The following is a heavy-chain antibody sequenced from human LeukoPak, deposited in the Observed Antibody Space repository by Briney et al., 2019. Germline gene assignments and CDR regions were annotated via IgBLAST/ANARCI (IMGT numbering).Heavy chain of an antibody. J-gene: IGHJ4*02. V-gene: IGHV1-69*13. D-gene: IGHD3-22*01. CDR1: GGTFSSYA. Sequence: SVKVSRKAPGGTFSSYAISWVRQAPGQGLEWMGGIIPIFGTANYARKFQGRVTITADESTSTAYMELSSLRSEDTAVYYCATNYYDSSGYYYGSDYWGQGTLVTVSS. CDR2: IIPIFGTA. CDR3: ATNYYDSSGYYYGSDY.